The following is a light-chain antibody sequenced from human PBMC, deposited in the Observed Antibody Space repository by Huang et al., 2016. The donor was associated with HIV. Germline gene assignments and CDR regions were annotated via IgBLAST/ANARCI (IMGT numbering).Light chain of an antibody. Sequence: DVVMTQSPLSLPVPPGEPASISCRSSQSLRHRNGLNYLDWYLQKPGQSQQLLIHLGSRRAPGVPDRFSGGGSGTDFSLNISRVEAEDAGIYYCMEALQTPYTFGQGTKLEIK. V-gene: IGKV2-28*01. CDR1: QSLRHRNGLNY. J-gene: IGKJ2*01. CDR3: MEALQTPYT. CDR2: LGS.